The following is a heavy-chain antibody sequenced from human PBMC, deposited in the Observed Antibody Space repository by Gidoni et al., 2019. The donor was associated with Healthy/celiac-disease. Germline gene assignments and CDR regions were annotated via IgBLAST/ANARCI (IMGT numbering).Heavy chain of an antibody. CDR1: GYSISRGYY. J-gene: IGHJ4*02. Sequence: QVQLQESGPGLVKPSETLSLTCAVSGYSISRGYYWGWVRQPPGKGLEWIGSIYHSGSTYYNPSLKSRVTISVDTSKNQFSLKLSSVTAADTAVYYCARAGYSNYEVYFDYWGQGTLVTVSS. CDR3: ARAGYSNYEVYFDY. V-gene: IGHV4-38-2*01. CDR2: IYHSGST. D-gene: IGHD4-4*01.